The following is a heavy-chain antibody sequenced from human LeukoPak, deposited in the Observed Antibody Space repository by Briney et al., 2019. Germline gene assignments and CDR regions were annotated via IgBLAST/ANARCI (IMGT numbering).Heavy chain of an antibody. J-gene: IGHJ4*02. D-gene: IGHD1-26*01. CDR1: GXSFTSYC. V-gene: IGHV5-51*01. CDR3: ARRGSGSYLFDY. Sequence: GESLKISFKGSGXSFTSYCIAWVRQMPGKGLEWMGIIYPGDSDTRYSPSFQGQVTISADKSISTAYLQWSGLKASDSAMYYCARRGSGSYLFDYWGQGTLVTVSS. CDR2: IYPGDSDT.